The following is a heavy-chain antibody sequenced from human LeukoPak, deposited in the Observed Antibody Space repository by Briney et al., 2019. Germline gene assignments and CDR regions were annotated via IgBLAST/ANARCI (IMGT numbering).Heavy chain of an antibody. V-gene: IGHV1-46*01. CDR3: ARDRIVITMVRGVMMRGFDP. CDR1: GYTFTSYY. Sequence: ASVKVSCKASGYTFTSYYMHWVRQAPGQGLEWMGIINPSGGSTSYAQKFQGRVTMTRDTSTSTVYMELSSLRSKDTAVYYCARDRIVITMVRGVMMRGFDPWGQGTLVTVSS. CDR2: INPSGGST. D-gene: IGHD3-10*01. J-gene: IGHJ5*02.